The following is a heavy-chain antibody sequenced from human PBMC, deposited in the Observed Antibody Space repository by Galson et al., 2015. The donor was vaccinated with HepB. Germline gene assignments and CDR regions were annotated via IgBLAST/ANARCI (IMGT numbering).Heavy chain of an antibody. V-gene: IGHV1-69*13. J-gene: IGHJ3*02. CDR1: GGTFSSYA. Sequence: SVKVSCKASGGTFSSYAISWVRQAPGQGLEWMGGIIPIFGTANYAQKFQGRVTITADESTSTAYMELSSLRSEDTAVYYCARKLSQGSSWYEGAFDIWGQGTMVTVSS. CDR2: IIPIFGTA. CDR3: ARKLSQGSSWYEGAFDI. D-gene: IGHD6-13*01.